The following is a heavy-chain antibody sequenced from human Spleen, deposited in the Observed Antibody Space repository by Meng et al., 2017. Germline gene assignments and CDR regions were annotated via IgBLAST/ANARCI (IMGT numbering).Heavy chain of an antibody. CDR3: ARTITGTTLDGFDY. J-gene: IGHJ4*02. D-gene: IGHD1-20*01. V-gene: IGHV4-39*07. CDR1: GGSISSSSYY. Sequence: SETLSLTCTVSGGSISSSSYYWGWIRQPPGKGLEWIGSIYYSGSTYYNPSLKSRVTISVDTSKNQFSLKLSSVTAADTAVYYCARTITGTTLDGFDYWGQGTPVTVSS. CDR2: IYYSGST.